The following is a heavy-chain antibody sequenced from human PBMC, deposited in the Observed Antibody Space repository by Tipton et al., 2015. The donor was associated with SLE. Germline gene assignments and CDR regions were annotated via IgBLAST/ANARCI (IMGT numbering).Heavy chain of an antibody. Sequence: LRLSCAVYGGSFSGYYWSWIRQPPGKGLEWIGEINHSGSTNYNPSLKSRVTISVDTSKNQFSLKLSSVTAADTAVYYCARESFTNDFYYYMDVWGKGTTVTVSS. CDR3: ARESFTNDFYYYMDV. D-gene: IGHD2-8*01. CDR2: INHSGST. CDR1: GGSFSGYY. J-gene: IGHJ6*03. V-gene: IGHV4-34*01.